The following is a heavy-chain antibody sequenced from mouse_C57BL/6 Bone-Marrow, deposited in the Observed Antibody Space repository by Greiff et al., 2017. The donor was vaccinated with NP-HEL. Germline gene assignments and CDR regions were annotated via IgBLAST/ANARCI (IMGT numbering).Heavy chain of an antibody. CDR2: ISDGGSYT. J-gene: IGHJ3*01. CDR3: ARDRGTTVVAPFAY. Sequence: EVQRVESGGGLVKPGGSLKLSCAASGFTFSSYAMSWVRQTPEKRLEWVATISDGGSYTYYPDNVKGRFTISRDNAKNNLYLQMSHLKSEDTAMYYCARDRGTTVVAPFAYWGQGTLVTVSA. CDR1: GFTFSSYA. D-gene: IGHD1-1*01. V-gene: IGHV5-4*01.